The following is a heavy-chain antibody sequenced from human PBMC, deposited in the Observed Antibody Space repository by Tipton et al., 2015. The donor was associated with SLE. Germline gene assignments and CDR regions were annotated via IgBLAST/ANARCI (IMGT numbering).Heavy chain of an antibody. D-gene: IGHD5-18*01. CDR3: ARAGYIYGADAFDI. V-gene: IGHV4-39*07. Sequence: TLSLTCSVSGGSVSSSSYYWGWIRQPPGKGLEWIGCIYESGTTYYNPTLKSRVTISVDTSKNQFSLKLSSVTAADTAVYYCARAGYIYGADAFDIWGQGTMVTVSS. CDR1: GGSVSSSSYY. J-gene: IGHJ3*02. CDR2: IYESGTT.